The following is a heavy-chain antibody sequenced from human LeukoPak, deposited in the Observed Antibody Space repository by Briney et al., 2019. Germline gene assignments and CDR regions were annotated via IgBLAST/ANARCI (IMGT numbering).Heavy chain of an antibody. CDR2: INPNSGGT. CDR1: GYTFTGYY. D-gene: IGHD2-2*01. V-gene: IGHV1-2*02. Sequence: ASVKVPCKASGYTFTGYYMHWVRQAPGQGLEWMGWINPNSGGTNYAQKFQGRVTMTRDTSISTAYMELSRLRSDDTAVYYCARGKGYCSSTSCYLAFDIWGQGTMVTVSS. J-gene: IGHJ3*02. CDR3: ARGKGYCSSTSCYLAFDI.